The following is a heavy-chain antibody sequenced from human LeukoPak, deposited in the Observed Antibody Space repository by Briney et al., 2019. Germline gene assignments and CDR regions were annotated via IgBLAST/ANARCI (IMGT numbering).Heavy chain of an antibody. J-gene: IGHJ4*02. CDR1: GDSITNSNYF. CDR2: VFYNGNT. V-gene: IGHV4-39*01. Sequence: SETLSLTCTVSGDSITNSNYFWGWIRQPPGQGLEWIGEVFYNGNTHYNPSLKSRVIISTDTSKNQFSLTLTAVTASDTAIHYCARRSPLVVVTAAHYYDYWGQGTLVTVSS. CDR3: ARRSPLVVVTAAHYYDY. D-gene: IGHD2-21*02.